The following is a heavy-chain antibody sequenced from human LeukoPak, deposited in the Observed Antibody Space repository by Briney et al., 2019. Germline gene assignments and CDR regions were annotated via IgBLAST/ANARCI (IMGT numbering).Heavy chain of an antibody. D-gene: IGHD6-13*01. J-gene: IGHJ4*01. CDR1: GFTFTDYW. CDR3: ARDGTAAGLYFDL. V-gene: IGHV3-7*01. Sequence: GGSLRLSCAVSGFTFTDYWMNWVRQAPGKGLEWVASIRQDGGERSYVDSVKGRFTISRDNTKSSLYLQINSLEAEDTAVYYCARDGTAAGLYFDLWGQGTLVTVSS. CDR2: IRQDGGER.